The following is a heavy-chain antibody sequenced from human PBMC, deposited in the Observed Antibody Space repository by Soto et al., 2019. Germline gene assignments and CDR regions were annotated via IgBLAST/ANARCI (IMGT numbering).Heavy chain of an antibody. CDR1: GYTFTSYD. J-gene: IGHJ3*02. Sequence: ASVKVSCKASGYTFTSYDINWVRQATGRGLEWMGWMNPNSGNTGYAQKFQGRVTMTRNTSISTAYMELSSLRSEDTAVYYCAREYSGYDYTAFDIWGQGTMVTVSS. V-gene: IGHV1-8*01. CDR2: MNPNSGNT. D-gene: IGHD5-12*01. CDR3: AREYSGYDYTAFDI.